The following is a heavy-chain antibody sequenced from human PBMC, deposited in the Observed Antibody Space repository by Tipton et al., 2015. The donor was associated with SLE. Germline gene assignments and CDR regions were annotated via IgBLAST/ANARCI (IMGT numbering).Heavy chain of an antibody. CDR2: INHSGST. CDR1: GGSISSYY. Sequence: TLSLTCTVSGGSISSYYWSWIRQPPGKGLEWIGEINHSGSTNYNPSLKSRVTISVDTSKNQFSLKLSSVTAADTAVYYCASLVSGSSSSLYYYYGMDVWGQGTTVTVSS. J-gene: IGHJ6*02. D-gene: IGHD6-13*01. CDR3: ASLVSGSSSSLYYYYGMDV. V-gene: IGHV4-34*01.